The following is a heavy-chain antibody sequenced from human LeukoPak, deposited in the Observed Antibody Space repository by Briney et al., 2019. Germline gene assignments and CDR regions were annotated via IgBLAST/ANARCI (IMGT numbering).Heavy chain of an antibody. D-gene: IGHD5-18*01. J-gene: IGHJ4*02. V-gene: IGHV4-34*01. CDR3: ARGGYNYGYIY. CDR2: INHSGST. Sequence: PSETLSLTCAVYGGSFSGYYWSWIRQPPGKGLEWIGEINHSGSTNYNPSLKSRVTISVDTSKNQFSLKLSSVTAADTAVYYCARGGYNYGYIYWGQGTLVTVSS. CDR1: GGSFSGYY.